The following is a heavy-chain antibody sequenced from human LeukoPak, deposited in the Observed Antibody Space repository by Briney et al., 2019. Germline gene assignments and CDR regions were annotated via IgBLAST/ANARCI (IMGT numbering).Heavy chain of an antibody. CDR1: GFTFSSYA. J-gene: IGHJ4*02. D-gene: IGHD2-2*01. V-gene: IGHV3-23*01. Sequence: GGSLRLSCAASGFTFSSYAMSWVRQAPGKGLEGVSAISGSGGSTYYADSVKGPFTISRDNSKNTLYLQMNSLRAEDTAVYYCAKDIVVVPAAIGYFDYWGQGTLVTVSS. CDR2: ISGSGGST. CDR3: AKDIVVVPAAIGYFDY.